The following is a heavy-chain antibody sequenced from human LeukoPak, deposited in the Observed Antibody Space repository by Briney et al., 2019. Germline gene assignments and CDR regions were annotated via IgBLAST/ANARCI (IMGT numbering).Heavy chain of an antibody. CDR1: GYTLTELS. CDR3: AAVVVIIPDDAFDI. J-gene: IGHJ3*02. V-gene: IGHV1-24*01. CDR2: FDPEDGET. D-gene: IGHD3-22*01. Sequence: ASVKVSCKVSGYTLTELSMHWVRQAPGKGLEWMGGFDPEDGETIYAQKFQGRVTMTEDTSTDAAYMELSSLRSEDTAVYYCAAVVVIIPDDAFDIWGQGTMVTVSS.